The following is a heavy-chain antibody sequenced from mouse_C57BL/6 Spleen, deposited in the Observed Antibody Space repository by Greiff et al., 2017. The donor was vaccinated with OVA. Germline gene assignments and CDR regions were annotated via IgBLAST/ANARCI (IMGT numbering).Heavy chain of an antibody. CDR3: VSSSYGAMDY. D-gene: IGHD1-1*01. J-gene: IGHJ4*01. CDR2: INPNNGGT. CDR1: GYTFTDYY. Sequence: EVQLQQSGPELVQPGASVKISCKASGYTFTDYYMNWVKQSHGKSLEWIGDINPNNGGTSYNQKFKGKATLTVDKSSSTAYMELRSLTSEDSAVYYCVSSSYGAMDYWGQGTSVAVSS. V-gene: IGHV1-26*01.